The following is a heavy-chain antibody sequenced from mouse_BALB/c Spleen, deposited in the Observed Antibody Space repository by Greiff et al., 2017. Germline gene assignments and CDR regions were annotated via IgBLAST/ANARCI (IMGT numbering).Heavy chain of an antibody. CDR2: ISSGGST. J-gene: IGHJ3*01. CDR3: ARGQGAGFAY. CDR1: GFTFSSYA. Sequence: EVKLMESGGGLVKPGGSLKLSCAASGFTFSSYAMSWVRQTPEKRLEWVASISSGGSTYYPDSVKGRFTISRDNARNILYLQMSSLRSEDTAMYYCARGQGAGFAYWGQGTLVTV. V-gene: IGHV5-6-5*01.